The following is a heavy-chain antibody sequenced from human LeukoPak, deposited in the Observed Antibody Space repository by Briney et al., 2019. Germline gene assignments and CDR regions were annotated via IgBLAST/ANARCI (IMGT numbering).Heavy chain of an antibody. CDR1: GGSLTGHY. J-gene: IGHJ6*02. V-gene: IGHV4-34*01. Sequence: SETLSLTCDVSGGSLTGHYWSWTRQPPGKGLEWIGEINHSGNTNYNPSLKNRVTISVDTSKNQSSLRLSAVTAADTAVYHCARGGMMVRQSINFLFFYGLDVWATGPRSPSP. D-gene: IGHD3-10*01. CDR2: INHSGNT. CDR3: ARGGMMVRQSINFLFFYGLDV.